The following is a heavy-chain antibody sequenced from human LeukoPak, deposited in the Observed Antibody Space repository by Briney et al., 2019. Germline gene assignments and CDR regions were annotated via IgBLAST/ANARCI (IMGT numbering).Heavy chain of an antibody. CDR3: ARNVTAGFFDY. Sequence: SETLSLTCGVSGSSITSDYFWGWIRQSPGKGLEWIATIYHSWGTYFNPSLKSRVTISLDASKNQFSLKLTSLTAADTAIYYCARNVTAGFFDYWGQGSLVTVSS. CDR2: IYHSWGT. CDR1: GSSITSDYF. J-gene: IGHJ4*02. V-gene: IGHV4-38-2*01. D-gene: IGHD1-1*01.